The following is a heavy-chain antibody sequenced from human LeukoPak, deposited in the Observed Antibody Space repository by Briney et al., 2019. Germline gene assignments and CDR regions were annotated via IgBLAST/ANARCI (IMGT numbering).Heavy chain of an antibody. D-gene: IGHD2-15*01. CDR3: ARDHPQVVVVAATPEDFDY. Sequence: GGSLRLSCAASGFTFSSYSMNWVRQAPGKGLEWVSSISSSSSYIYYADSVKGRFTISRDNAKNSLYLQMNSPRAEDTAVYYCARDHPQVVVVAATPEDFDYWGQGTLVTVSS. V-gene: IGHV3-21*01. CDR1: GFTFSSYS. J-gene: IGHJ4*02. CDR2: ISSSSSYI.